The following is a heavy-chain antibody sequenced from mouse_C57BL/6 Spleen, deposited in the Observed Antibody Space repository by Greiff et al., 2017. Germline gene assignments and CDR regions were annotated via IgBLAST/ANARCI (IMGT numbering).Heavy chain of an antibody. J-gene: IGHJ4*01. CDR1: GFTFSSYA. V-gene: IGHV5-4*01. Sequence: EVQGVESGGGLVKPGGSLKLSCAASGFTFSSYAMSWVRQTPEKRLEWVATISDGGSYTYYPDNVKGRFTISRDNAKNNLYLQMSHLKSEDTAMYYCARGGYYGSSHYYAMDYWGQGTSVTVSS. CDR3: ARGGYYGSSHYYAMDY. D-gene: IGHD1-1*01. CDR2: ISDGGSYT.